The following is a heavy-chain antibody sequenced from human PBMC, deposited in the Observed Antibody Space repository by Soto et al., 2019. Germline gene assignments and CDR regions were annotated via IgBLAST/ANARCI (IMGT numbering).Heavy chain of an antibody. J-gene: IGHJ4*02. CDR3: ARWAATSTYDY. Sequence: QVQLVQSGAEVKKPGASVKVSCKASGYTFTSYAMHWVRQAPGQRLEWMGWINAGNGNTKYSQKCQGRVTITRDTSASTAYMELSSLRSEDTAVYYCARWAATSTYDYWGQGTLFTVSS. CDR2: INAGNGNT. D-gene: IGHD6-25*01. CDR1: GYTFTSYA. V-gene: IGHV1-3*01.